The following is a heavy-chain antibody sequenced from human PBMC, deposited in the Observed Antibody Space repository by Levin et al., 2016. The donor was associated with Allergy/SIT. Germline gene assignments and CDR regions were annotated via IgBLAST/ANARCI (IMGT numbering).Heavy chain of an antibody. D-gene: IGHD3-10*01. CDR3: ARPRRSGGFDY. V-gene: IGHV3-30*04. J-gene: IGHJ4*02. Sequence: VRQAPGKGLEWVAVISYDGSNKYYADSVKGRFTISRDNSKNTLYLQMNSLRAEDTAVYYCARPRRSGGFDYWGQGTLVTVSS. CDR2: ISYDGSNK.